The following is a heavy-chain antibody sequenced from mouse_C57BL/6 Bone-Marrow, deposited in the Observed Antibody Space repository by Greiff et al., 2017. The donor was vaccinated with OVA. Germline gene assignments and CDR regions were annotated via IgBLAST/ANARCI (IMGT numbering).Heavy chain of an antibody. CDR1: GYTFTSYW. D-gene: IGHD2-1*01. Sequence: QVQLKESGAELVKPGASVKLSCKASGYTFTSYWMHWVKQRPGQGLEWIGMIHPNSGSTNYNEKFKSKATLTVDKSSSTAYMQLSSLTSEDSAVYYCARSCDGNYERFAYWGQGTLVTVSA. CDR3: ARSCDGNYERFAY. J-gene: IGHJ3*01. CDR2: IHPNSGST. V-gene: IGHV1-64*01.